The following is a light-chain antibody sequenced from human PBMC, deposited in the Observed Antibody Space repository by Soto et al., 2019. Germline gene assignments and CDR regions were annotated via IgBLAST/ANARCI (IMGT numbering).Light chain of an antibody. CDR2: GAS. CDR3: QRPTYEQTT. J-gene: IGKJ3*01. Sequence: EIVMTQSPATLSVSPGERATLSCRASQSVSSNLAWYQQKPGQAPRLLIYGASTRATGIPPRLSGSGSGTDFRLTLPNGRPHTFPHYYSQRPTYEQTTSGPGT. V-gene: IGKV3-15*01. CDR1: QSVSSN.